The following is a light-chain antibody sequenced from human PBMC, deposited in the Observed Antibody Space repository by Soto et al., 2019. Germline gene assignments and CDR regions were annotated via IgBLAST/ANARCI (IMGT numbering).Light chain of an antibody. J-gene: IGKJ2*03. CDR1: QSVTSTY. CDR2: GGS. Sequence: EILLTQSPGTLSLSPGETATLSCRASQSVTSTYLAWYQQRPGQSPRLIIYGGSTRATGFPDRFSGGGSGTDFSLTTGRLEPEDSAVYYCHCQQFDSSRIYSFGQGTKLEI. V-gene: IGKV3-20*01. CDR3: QQFDSSRIYS.